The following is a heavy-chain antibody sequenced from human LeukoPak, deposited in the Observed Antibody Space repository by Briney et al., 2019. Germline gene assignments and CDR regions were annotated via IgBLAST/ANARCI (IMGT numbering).Heavy chain of an antibody. CDR3: ARQVGSSWFVFGL. V-gene: IGHV5-51*01. Sequence: GESLQISCKGSGYGFTSYWIGWVRQMPGKGLEWMGIIYPGDSDTRYSPSFQGQVTISADKSISTAYLQWSSLKASDTAMYYCARQVGSSWFVFGLWGQGTLVTVSS. CDR2: IYPGDSDT. CDR1: GYGFTSYW. D-gene: IGHD6-13*01. J-gene: IGHJ4*02.